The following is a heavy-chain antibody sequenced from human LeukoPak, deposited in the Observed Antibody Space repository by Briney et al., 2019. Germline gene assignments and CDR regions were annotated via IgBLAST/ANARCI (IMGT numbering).Heavy chain of an antibody. Sequence: GGSLRLSCAASGFTFSSYSMNWVRQAPGKGLEWVSSISSSSSYIYYADSVKSRFTISRDNAKNSLYLQMNSLRAEDAAVYYCARGSRDGDYGWFDTWGQGTLVTVSS. D-gene: IGHD4-17*01. CDR3: ARGSRDGDYGWFDT. J-gene: IGHJ5*02. V-gene: IGHV3-21*01. CDR2: ISSSSSYI. CDR1: GFTFSSYS.